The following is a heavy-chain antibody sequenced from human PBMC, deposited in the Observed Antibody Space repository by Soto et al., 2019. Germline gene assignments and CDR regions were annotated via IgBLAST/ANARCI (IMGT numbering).Heavy chain of an antibody. J-gene: IGHJ6*02. CDR3: VKDISGKGSYYYYYGMDV. CDR1: GFTFDDYA. Sequence: DVQLVESGGGLVQPGRSLRLSCAASGFTFDDYAMHWVRQAPGKGLEWVSGISWNSANINYADSVKARFTISRDNAKNSLSLQMNSLREEDTALYYCVKDISGKGSYYYYYGMDVWGQGTTVTVSS. CDR2: ISWNSANI. V-gene: IGHV3-9*01. D-gene: IGHD1-26*01.